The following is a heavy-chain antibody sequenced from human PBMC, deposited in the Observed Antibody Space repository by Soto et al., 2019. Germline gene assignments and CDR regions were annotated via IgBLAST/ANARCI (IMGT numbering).Heavy chain of an antibody. J-gene: IGHJ6*02. Sequence: QVQLPESGPGLVKPSQTLSLICTVSGGSISSGDHYWSWIRQHPGKGLEWIGFIYYGGNSYYKPPLTSRLTISVDTSKNQFSLRLSSVTAADTAVYYCARVRYDYGSGSYGMDVWGRGTTVTVSS. CDR3: ARVRYDYGSGSYGMDV. CDR1: GGSISSGDHY. V-gene: IGHV4-31*03. CDR2: IYYGGNS. D-gene: IGHD3-10*01.